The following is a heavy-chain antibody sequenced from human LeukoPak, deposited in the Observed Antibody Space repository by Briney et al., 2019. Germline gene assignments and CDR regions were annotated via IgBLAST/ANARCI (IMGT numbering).Heavy chain of an antibody. CDR3: ARAGRTEFERPYYYYYMDV. D-gene: IGHD1-1*01. Sequence: ASVKVSCKASGYTFTGYYMHWVRQAPGQGLEWMGWINPNSGGTNYAHKFQGRVTMTRDTSISTAYMERSRLRSDDTAVYYCARAGRTEFERPYYYYYMDVWGKGTTVTVSS. J-gene: IGHJ6*03. CDR2: INPNSGGT. CDR1: GYTFTGYY. V-gene: IGHV1-2*02.